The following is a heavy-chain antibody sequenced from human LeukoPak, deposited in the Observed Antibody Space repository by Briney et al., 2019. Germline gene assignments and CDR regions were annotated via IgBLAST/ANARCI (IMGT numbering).Heavy chain of an antibody. D-gene: IGHD2-15*01. V-gene: IGHV3-66*01. CDR3: ARDPYCSGGSCYQG. CDR2: ISSGGNT. J-gene: IGHJ4*02. CDR1: GFSFNNYS. Sequence: GGSLRLSCAASGFSFNNYSMNWVRQAPGKGLEWVSVISSGGNTYYADTVKGRFTISRDNSKNTLYLQMHSLRAEDTAVYYCARDPYCSGGSCYQGWGQGTLVTVSS.